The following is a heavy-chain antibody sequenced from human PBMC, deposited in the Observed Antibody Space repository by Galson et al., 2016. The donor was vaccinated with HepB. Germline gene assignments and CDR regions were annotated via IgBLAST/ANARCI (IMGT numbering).Heavy chain of an antibody. D-gene: IGHD3-10*01. Sequence: TLSLTCSVSGVSIRSGGFYWSWIRQHPEKGLEWIGYIYYSGNTYYNPSLKSRLTISVDTSKDQFSLNLTSLTAADAAVYYCARVRMVQGGNVDYWGQGTLVTVSS. CDR2: IYYSGNT. V-gene: IGHV4-31*03. CDR1: GVSIRSGGFY. CDR3: ARVRMVQGGNVDY. J-gene: IGHJ4*02.